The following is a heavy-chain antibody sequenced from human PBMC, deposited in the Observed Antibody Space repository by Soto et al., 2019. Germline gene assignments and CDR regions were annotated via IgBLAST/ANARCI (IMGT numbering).Heavy chain of an antibody. J-gene: IGHJ4*02. CDR3: ARMYYDPLTGLPYYFDY. D-gene: IGHD3-9*01. CDR1: GFSLSTSGMG. V-gene: IGHV2-5*02. Sequence: QVTLKEAGPTLLKPTQTLTLTCTFSGFSLSTSGMGVGWIRQPPGKALEWLALIYWDDDRRHSPSLKSRLTITKDASKNQVVLTMTNMDPVDTATYYCARMYYDPLTGLPYYFDYWGQGTLVNVSS. CDR2: IYWDDDR.